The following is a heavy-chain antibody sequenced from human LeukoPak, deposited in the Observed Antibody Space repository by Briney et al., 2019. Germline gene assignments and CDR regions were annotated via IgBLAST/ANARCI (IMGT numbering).Heavy chain of an antibody. J-gene: IGHJ4*02. CDR1: GGSFSGYY. D-gene: IGHD4-23*01. CDR3: ARDGYGGIDY. Sequence: KSSETLSLTCAVYGGSFSGYYWSWIRQPPGKGLEWTGEINHSGSTNYNPSLKSRVTISVDKSKNQFSLNLSSVTAADTAVYYWARDGYGGIDYWGQGILVTVSS. V-gene: IGHV4-34*01. CDR2: INHSGST.